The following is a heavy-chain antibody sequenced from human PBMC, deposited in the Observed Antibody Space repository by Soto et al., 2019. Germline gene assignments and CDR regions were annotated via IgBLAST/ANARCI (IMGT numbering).Heavy chain of an antibody. D-gene: IGHD5-12*01. CDR1: GYTFTSYG. CDR2: ISAHNGNT. V-gene: IGHV1-18*04. J-gene: IGHJ6*02. Sequence: GASVKVSCKASGYTFTSYGISWVRQAPGQGLEWMGWISAHNGNTNYAQKLQGRVTMTTDTSTSTAYMELRSLRSDDTAVYYCARDKGATAHYYYYYGMDVWGQGTTVTVSS. CDR3: ARDKGATAHYYYYYGMDV.